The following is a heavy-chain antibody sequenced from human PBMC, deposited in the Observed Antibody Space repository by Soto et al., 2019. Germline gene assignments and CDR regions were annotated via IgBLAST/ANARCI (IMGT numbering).Heavy chain of an antibody. V-gene: IGHV1-2*04. CDR3: VRDYYDGSASYGFEF. CDR2: INPKSGGA. D-gene: IGHD3-22*01. CDR1: GYVFTGYY. Sequence: QVHLVQSGAEVKKPGASVKVSCKASGYVFTGYYIHWVRQAPGQGLEWMGWINPKSGGANIAQKFQAWVTLTRDTSISTTDMEVNRLTSNDTAVHYCVRDYYDGSASYGFEFWGQGTPVTVAS. J-gene: IGHJ3*01.